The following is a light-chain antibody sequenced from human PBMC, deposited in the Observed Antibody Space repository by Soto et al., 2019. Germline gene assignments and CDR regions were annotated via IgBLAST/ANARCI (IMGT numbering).Light chain of an antibody. V-gene: IGKV1-5*03. CDR2: KAF. Sequence: DIQMTQSPSTLSASVGDRVTITCRASQSISIWLAWYQQKPGKAPNLLIYKAFSLESGVPSRFSGRGSGTEFTLTISSLQPDDFATYYCQQYNSYPWTFGQGTKVDIK. CDR3: QQYNSYPWT. J-gene: IGKJ1*01. CDR1: QSISIW.